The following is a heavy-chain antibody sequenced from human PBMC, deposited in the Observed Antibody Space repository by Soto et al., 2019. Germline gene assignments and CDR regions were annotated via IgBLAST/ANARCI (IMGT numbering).Heavy chain of an antibody. J-gene: IGHJ5*02. CDR1: GFTFSSYS. D-gene: IGHD3-10*01. CDR2: ISSSGSSI. CDR3: ARPLYGSGSFWPFDP. Sequence: GGSLRLSCAASGFTFSSYSMNWVRQAPGKGLEWVSLISSSGSSIYYADSVKGRFTVSRDNVKNSLYLQMNSLRAEDTAVYYCARPLYGSGSFWPFDPWGQGTLVTVSS. V-gene: IGHV3-21*01.